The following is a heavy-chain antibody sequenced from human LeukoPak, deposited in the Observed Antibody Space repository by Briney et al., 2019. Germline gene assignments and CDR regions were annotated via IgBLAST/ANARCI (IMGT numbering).Heavy chain of an antibody. V-gene: IGHV3-48*03. Sequence: AGGSLRLSCAASRFTFSSHEMNWLRQAPGKGRVGVSYISSSGSTIYYADSVKGRFTISRDNAKNSLYLQMNSLSAEDTAVYYCASKTWFGELLGWYFDYWGQGTLVTVSS. CDR2: ISSSGSTI. D-gene: IGHD3-10*01. CDR3: ASKTWFGELLGWYFDY. CDR1: RFTFSSHE. J-gene: IGHJ4*02.